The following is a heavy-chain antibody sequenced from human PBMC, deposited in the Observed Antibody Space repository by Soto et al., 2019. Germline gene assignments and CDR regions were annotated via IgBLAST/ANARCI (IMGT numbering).Heavy chain of an antibody. D-gene: IGHD3-9*01. CDR2: IYHNGGS. CDR1: GGSVSSDFSS. J-gene: IGHJ4*02. Sequence: QLQLQEYGSGLVKPSQTLSLTCGVSGGSVSSDFSSWIWIRQTSGKGLEWIGYIYHNGGSYFNPSLVSRGSISIDTSNNQFSLNLTSVTAADTAVYYCARGQPGLFSFDSWGQGILVTVSS. V-gene: IGHV4-30-2*01. CDR3: ARGQPGLFSFDS.